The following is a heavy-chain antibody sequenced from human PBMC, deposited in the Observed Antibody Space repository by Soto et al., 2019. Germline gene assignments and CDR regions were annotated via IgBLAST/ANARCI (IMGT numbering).Heavy chain of an antibody. CDR1: GFTFSSYA. V-gene: IGHV3-23*01. CDR3: AKAIAAAGTRRVQYYLDY. CDR2: ISGSGGST. D-gene: IGHD6-13*01. J-gene: IGHJ4*02. Sequence: GGSLRLSCAASGFTFSSYAMSWVRQAPGKGLEWVSAISGSGGSTYYADSVKGRFTISRDNSKNTLYLQMNSLRAEDTAVYYCAKAIAAAGTRRVQYYLDYWGQGTLVTVSS.